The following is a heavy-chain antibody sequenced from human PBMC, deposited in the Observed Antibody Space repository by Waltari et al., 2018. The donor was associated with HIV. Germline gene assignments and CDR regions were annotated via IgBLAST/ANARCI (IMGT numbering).Heavy chain of an antibody. CDR1: GGSFSGYY. CDR3: ATKSKNYDFWSGYPRWFDP. J-gene: IGHJ5*02. CDR2: INHSGST. Sequence: QVQLQQWGAGLLKPSETLSLTCAVYGGSFSGYYWSWIRQPPGKGLGWIGEINHSGSTNYNPSLKSRVTISVDTSKNQFSLKLSSVTAADTAVYYCATKSKNYDFWSGYPRWFDPWGQGTLVTVSS. D-gene: IGHD3-3*01. V-gene: IGHV4-34*01.